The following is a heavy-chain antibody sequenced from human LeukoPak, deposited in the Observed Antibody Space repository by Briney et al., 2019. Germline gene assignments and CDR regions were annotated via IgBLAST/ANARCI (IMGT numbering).Heavy chain of an antibody. V-gene: IGHV3-30*02. J-gene: IGHJ4*02. CDR3: AKDRVFSDD. Sequence: GGSLRLSCAASGFIFSTSGMHWVRQAPGKGLEWVTFIRYDGSNTYYADSVRGRFTVSRDNSKNTLYLQMNSLRVEDTAVYYCAKDRVFSDDWGQGTLVTVSS. CDR1: GFIFSTSG. CDR2: IRYDGSNT.